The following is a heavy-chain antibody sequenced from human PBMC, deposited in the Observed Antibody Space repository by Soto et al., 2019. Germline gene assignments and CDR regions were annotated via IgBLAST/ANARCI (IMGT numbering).Heavy chain of an antibody. CDR1: GYTFTSYD. J-gene: IGHJ4*02. D-gene: IGHD4-17*01. CDR3: ATTLYGDNVDY. Sequence: QVQLVQSGAEVKKPGASLKVSCKASGYTFTSYDINWVRQATGQGLEWMGWMNPNSGNTGYAQKFQCRVTITRNTSISTAYMDLSSVKSEDTAVYYCATTLYGDNVDYWGEGALVTLSS. V-gene: IGHV1-8*01. CDR2: MNPNSGNT.